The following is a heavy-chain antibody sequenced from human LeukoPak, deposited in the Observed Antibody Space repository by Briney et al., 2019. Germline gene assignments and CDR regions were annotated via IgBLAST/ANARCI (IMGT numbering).Heavy chain of an antibody. Sequence: AXXKVSCKASGYTFTSYYMHWVRQAPGKGLEWMGGFDPEDGETIYAQKLQGRVTMTEDTSTDTAYMELSSLRSEDTAVYYCATGLIGYCSSTSCYFIYWGQGTLVTVSS. V-gene: IGHV1-24*01. CDR2: FDPEDGET. J-gene: IGHJ4*02. D-gene: IGHD2-2*01. CDR3: ATGLIGYCSSTSCYFIY. CDR1: GYTFTSYY.